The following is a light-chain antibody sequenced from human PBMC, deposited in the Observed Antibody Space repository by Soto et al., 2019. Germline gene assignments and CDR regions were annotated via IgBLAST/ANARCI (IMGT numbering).Light chain of an antibody. CDR1: QSVRSNY. Sequence: EIELTQSPGTLSLSPGERATLSCRASQSVRSNYLAWYQQKPGQAHRLLIYGATRRATGIPGRFSGNGSGTYSPHTISRLEPEVVAEYYCQQYGGSPYTFGRGTKLEIK. CDR3: QQYGGSPYT. J-gene: IGKJ2*01. V-gene: IGKV3-20*01. CDR2: GAT.